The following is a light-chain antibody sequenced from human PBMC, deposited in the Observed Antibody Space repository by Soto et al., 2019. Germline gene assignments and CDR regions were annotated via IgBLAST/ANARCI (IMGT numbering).Light chain of an antibody. CDR2: GNS. V-gene: IGLV1-40*01. CDR3: QSHDSSLSAYV. Sequence: QSVLTQPPSVSAAPGQKVTISCSGSSSNIGNNYVSWYQSLPGTAPKLLIYGNSNRPSGVPDRFSGSKSGTSASLAITGLQAEDEADFYCQSHDSSLSAYVFGTGTKVTVL. CDR1: SSNIGNNY. J-gene: IGLJ1*01.